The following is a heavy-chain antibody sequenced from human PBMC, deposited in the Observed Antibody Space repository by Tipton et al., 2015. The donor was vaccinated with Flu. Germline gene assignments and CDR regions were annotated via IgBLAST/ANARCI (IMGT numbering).Heavy chain of an antibody. CDR3: ARGSGSGTFMIFDL. CDR1: GASISGSSFY. D-gene: IGHD3-10*01. V-gene: IGHV4-39*07. CDR2: MYTSGST. J-gene: IGHJ4*02. Sequence: TLSLTCSVSGASISGSSFYWAWIRQPPGKGLEWIGRMYTSGSTNYNPSLKSRLTMSVDASKQQFSLKLSSMTAADTAVYYCARGSGSGTFMIFDLWGQGTLVTVSS.